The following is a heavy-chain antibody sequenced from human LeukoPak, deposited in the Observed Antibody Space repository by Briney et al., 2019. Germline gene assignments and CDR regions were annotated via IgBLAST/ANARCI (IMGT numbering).Heavy chain of an antibody. Sequence: GGSLRLSCAASGFTFSDYYMSWIRQAPGKGLEWVSYISSSGSTIYYADSVKGRFTISRDNAKNSLYLQINSLRAEDTAVYYCARVHRMTTAYYWGQGTLVTVSS. J-gene: IGHJ4*02. D-gene: IGHD4-17*01. CDR1: GFTFSDYY. CDR3: ARVHRMTTAYY. V-gene: IGHV3-11*01. CDR2: ISSSGSTI.